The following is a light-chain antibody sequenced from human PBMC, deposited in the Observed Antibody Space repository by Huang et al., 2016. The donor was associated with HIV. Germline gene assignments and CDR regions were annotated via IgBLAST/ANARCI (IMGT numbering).Light chain of an antibody. Sequence: DIQMTQSPSTLPASVGDRVTITCRASPSISNWLAWYQQKPGKAPKLLIYDASRLESGVPSRFSGSGSGTEFTLTISSLQPDDFATYYCQQYNNYPWTFGQGTKVEIK. J-gene: IGKJ1*01. CDR1: PSISNW. CDR2: DAS. CDR3: QQYNNYPWT. V-gene: IGKV1-5*01.